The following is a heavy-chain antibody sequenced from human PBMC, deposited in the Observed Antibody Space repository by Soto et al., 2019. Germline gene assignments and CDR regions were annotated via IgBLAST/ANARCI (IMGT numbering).Heavy chain of an antibody. CDR3: ARPVYYDSSGYYSDDAIDI. D-gene: IGHD3-22*01. V-gene: IGHV1-3*01. J-gene: IGHJ3*02. CDR2: INAGNGNT. CDR1: GYTFTSYA. Sequence: GASVKVSCKASGYTFTSYAMHWVRQAPGQRLEWMGWINAGNGNTKYSQKFQGRVTITRDTSASTAYMELSSLRSEDTAVYYCARPVYYDSSGYYSDDAIDIWGQGTMVTVSS.